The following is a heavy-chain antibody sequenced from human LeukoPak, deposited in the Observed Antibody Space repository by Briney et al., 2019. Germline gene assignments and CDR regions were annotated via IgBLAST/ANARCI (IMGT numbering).Heavy chain of an antibody. J-gene: IGHJ4*02. Sequence: GGSLRLSCAASGFTFSSYGMHWVRQAPGKGLEWVAVISYDGSNKYYADSVKGRFTISRDNSKNTLYLQMNSLRAEDTAVYYCARHDHYWGQGTLVTVSS. V-gene: IGHV3-30*03. CDR1: GFTFSSYG. D-gene: IGHD1-1*01. CDR2: ISYDGSNK. CDR3: ARHDHY.